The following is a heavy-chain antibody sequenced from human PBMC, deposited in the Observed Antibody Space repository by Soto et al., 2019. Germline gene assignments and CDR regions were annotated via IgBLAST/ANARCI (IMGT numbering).Heavy chain of an antibody. CDR2: INEDGSST. CDR1: GFTFKNHW. J-gene: IGHJ4*02. V-gene: IGHV3-7*01. CDR3: AKDVEWSLDV. Sequence: GSLRLSCAASGFTFKNHWMNWVRQVPGRGMEWVAKINEDGSSTYFADSVRGRFTISRDNAKNALFLQMNSLKVEDTAIYYCAKDVEWSLDVWGLGTLVTVS. D-gene: IGHD3-3*01.